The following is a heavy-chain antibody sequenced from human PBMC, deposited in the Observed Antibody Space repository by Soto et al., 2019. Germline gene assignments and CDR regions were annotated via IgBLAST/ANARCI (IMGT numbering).Heavy chain of an antibody. Sequence: PWGSLRLSCEATGFTFSSHEMNWIRQTPGKRLEWIAKISGSGSTINYAVSVKGRFTISRDNVQRTLHLQMDSLRVEDTGVYYCARGGVYWGRGTLVTVSS. J-gene: IGHJ1*01. V-gene: IGHV3-48*03. CDR3: ARGGVY. CDR2: ISGSGSTI. CDR1: GFTFSSHE. D-gene: IGHD2-8*01.